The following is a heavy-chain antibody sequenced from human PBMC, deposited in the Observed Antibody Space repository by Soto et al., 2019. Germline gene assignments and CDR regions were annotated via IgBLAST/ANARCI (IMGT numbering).Heavy chain of an antibody. D-gene: IGHD6-6*01. CDR1: GFTFSSYS. J-gene: IGHJ6*02. Sequence: PGGSLRLSCAASGFTFSSYSMNWVRQAPGKGLEWASYISSSSSTIYYADSVKGRFTISRDNAKNSLYLQMNSLRDEDTAVYYCARYSSSSGLEYYYYYGMDVWGQGTTVTVAS. V-gene: IGHV3-48*02. CDR2: ISSSSSTI. CDR3: ARYSSSSGLEYYYYYGMDV.